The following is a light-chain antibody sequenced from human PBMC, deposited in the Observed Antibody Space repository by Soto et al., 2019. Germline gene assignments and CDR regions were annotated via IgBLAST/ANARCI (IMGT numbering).Light chain of an antibody. CDR1: QSVSSN. CDR2: GAS. J-gene: IGKJ4*01. V-gene: IGKV3-15*01. CDR3: QQDNNWPPT. Sequence: EIVMTQSPATLSVSPGERATLSCRVSQSVSSNLARYQQKPCQPPRLLIYGASTRSTGIPGRFSGSGSGTDFTLTISSLQSEDFAVYYCQQDNNWPPTFGGGTKVEIK.